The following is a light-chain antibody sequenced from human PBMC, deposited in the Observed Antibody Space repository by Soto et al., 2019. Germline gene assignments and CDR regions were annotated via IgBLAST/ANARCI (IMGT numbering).Light chain of an antibody. CDR2: GAS. J-gene: IGKJ2*01. V-gene: IGKV3-15*01. CDR3: QQYQRWLPNT. CDR1: QSVGSS. Sequence: EVVMTQSPASLSVSPGERATVSCRASQSVGSSLAWYQQKPGQAPRLLIYGASTRATGIPARYSGSGSGTDFTLTISSLQSEDFSVYYCQQYQRWLPNTFGQGTKLEI.